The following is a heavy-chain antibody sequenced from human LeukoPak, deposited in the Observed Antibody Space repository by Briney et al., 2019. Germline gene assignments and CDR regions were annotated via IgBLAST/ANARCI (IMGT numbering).Heavy chain of an antibody. CDR3: AKKGGSSGRYDYLDY. V-gene: IGHV3-30-3*02. J-gene: IGHJ4*02. CDR2: ISSDENTK. Sequence: QPGRSLRLSCAASGFTFSSFGMHWVRQAPGRGLEWVAVISSDENTKFYADSVKGRFTVYRDNSKKTVWLQMNSLRAEDTAVYYCAKKGGSSGRYDYLDYWGQGTLVTVSS. CDR1: GFTFSSFG. D-gene: IGHD6-19*01.